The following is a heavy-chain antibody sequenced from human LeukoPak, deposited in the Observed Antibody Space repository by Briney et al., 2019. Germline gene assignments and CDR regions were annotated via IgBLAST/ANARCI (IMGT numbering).Heavy chain of an antibody. Sequence: GGSLRLSCAASGFTFSSYGMHWVRQAPGKGVEWVAVIWYDGSNKYYADSVKGRFTISRDNSKNTLYLQMNSLRAEDTAVYYCATSGSYYRFEYWGQGTLVTVSS. D-gene: IGHD1-26*01. CDR2: IWYDGSNK. V-gene: IGHV3-33*01. J-gene: IGHJ4*02. CDR1: GFTFSSYG. CDR3: ATSGSYYRFEY.